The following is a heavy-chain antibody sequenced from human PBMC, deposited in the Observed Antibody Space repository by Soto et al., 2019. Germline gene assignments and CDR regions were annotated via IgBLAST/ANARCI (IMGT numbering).Heavy chain of an antibody. CDR3: ARQPGGYYDSSRYPFDN. D-gene: IGHD3-22*01. V-gene: IGHV3-23*01. J-gene: IGHJ4*02. CDR1: GFNFTLQS. CDR2: ISGSGNRA. Sequence: EVQLLESGGGLVQPGGSLGLACAVSGFNFTLQSITWVRQPPGKGLQWVATISGSGNRAYYDDSVKVRFIVSRDNSKNSLYLQLNRLRADDTALYYCARQPGGYYDSSRYPFDNWCQGALVTDSS.